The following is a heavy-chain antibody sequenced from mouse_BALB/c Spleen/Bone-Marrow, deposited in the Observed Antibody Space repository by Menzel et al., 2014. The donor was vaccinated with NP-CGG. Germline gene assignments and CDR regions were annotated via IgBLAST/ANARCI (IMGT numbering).Heavy chain of an antibody. Sequence: VQLQQSGAELARPGASLKMSCRTSGYTFTSYTVHWIKQRPGQGLEWIGYINPSSNYTNYNQKFKDKATLTADKSSNTAYMQLSSLTSEDSAVYYCARSMIIYFAMDYWSQGTSVTVSS. J-gene: IGHJ4*01. CDR3: ARSMIIYFAMDY. CDR1: GYTFTSYT. CDR2: INPSSNYT. D-gene: IGHD2-3*01. V-gene: IGHV1-4*01.